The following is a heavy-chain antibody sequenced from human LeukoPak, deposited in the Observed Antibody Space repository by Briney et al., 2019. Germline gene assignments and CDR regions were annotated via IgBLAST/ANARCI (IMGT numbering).Heavy chain of an antibody. CDR2: IYYSGST. Sequence: PSETLSLTCTVSGGSVSSSSYYWGWIRQPPGKVLEWIGSIYYSGSTYYNPSLKSRVTISVDTSKNQFSLKLSSVTAADTAVYYCAREEVPHGLDIWSQGTMVTVSS. CDR1: GGSVSSSSYY. D-gene: IGHD2-8*01. V-gene: IGHV4-39*07. CDR3: AREEVPHGLDI. J-gene: IGHJ3*02.